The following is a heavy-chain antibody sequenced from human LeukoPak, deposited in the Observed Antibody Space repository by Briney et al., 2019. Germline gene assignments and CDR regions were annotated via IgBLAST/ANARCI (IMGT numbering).Heavy chain of an antibody. V-gene: IGHV1-69*05. D-gene: IGHD3-22*01. CDR1: GGTFSSYA. J-gene: IGHJ4*02. CDR3: ARGRAFLYYYDSSGYLNFDY. Sequence: SVKVSCKASGGTFSSYAISWVRQAPGQGLEWMGGSIPIFGTANYAQKFQGRVTMTRDTSISTAYMELSRLRSDDTAVYYCARGRAFLYYYDSSGYLNFDYWGQGTLVTVSS. CDR2: SIPIFGTA.